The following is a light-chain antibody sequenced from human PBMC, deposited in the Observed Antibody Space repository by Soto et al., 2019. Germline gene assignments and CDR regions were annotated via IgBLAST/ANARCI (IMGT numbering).Light chain of an antibody. CDR2: EVN. CDR1: SSDVGSYNH. V-gene: IGLV2-23*02. J-gene: IGLJ1*01. CDR3: CSYAGISTFYV. Sequence: QSVLIQPPSASGSPGQSVTISCAGTSSDVGSYNHVSWYQQHPGKAPKLMIYEVNTQPSGVSDRFSGSKSGNTASMTISGLQAEDEADYYCCSYAGISTFYVFGTGTKVTVL.